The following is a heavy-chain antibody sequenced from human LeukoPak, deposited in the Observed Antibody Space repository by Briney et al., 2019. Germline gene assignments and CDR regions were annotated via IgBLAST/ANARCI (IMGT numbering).Heavy chain of an antibody. CDR3: ARGRGIVGATTSEYDY. CDR2: IIRIFGTA. Sequence: ASVKVSCKASGGTFSSYAISWVRQAPGQGLEWMGGIIRIFGTANYAQKFQGRVTITTDESTSTAYMELSSLRSEDTAVYYCARGRGIVGATTSEYDYWGQGTLVTVSS. CDR1: GGTFSSYA. V-gene: IGHV1-69*05. D-gene: IGHD1-26*01. J-gene: IGHJ4*02.